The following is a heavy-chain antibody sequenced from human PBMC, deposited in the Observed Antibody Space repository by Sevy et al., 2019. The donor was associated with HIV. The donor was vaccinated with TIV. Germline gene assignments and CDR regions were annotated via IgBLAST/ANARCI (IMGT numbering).Heavy chain of an antibody. Sequence: GGSLRLSCAASGFTFSAYWMTWVRQAPGEGLEWVATMKQDGSEKSYLDSVKGRFTISRDNAQNSLYLQMNSLRADDTAVYYCVREGLGGFSYSLDCWGQGTLVTVSS. CDR1: GFTFSAYW. J-gene: IGHJ4*02. CDR2: MKQDGSEK. CDR3: VREGLGGFSYSLDC. D-gene: IGHD5-18*01. V-gene: IGHV3-7*01.